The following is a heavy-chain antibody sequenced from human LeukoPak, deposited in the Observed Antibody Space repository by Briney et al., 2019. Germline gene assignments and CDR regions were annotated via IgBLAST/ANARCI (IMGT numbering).Heavy chain of an antibody. CDR1: GGSISSTIYY. J-gene: IGHJ3*02. CDR3: ARHLGGSGSTDAFDI. V-gene: IGHV4-39*01. CDR2: IYYGGKT. Sequence: SETLSLTCTVSGGSISSTIYYCAWIRQPPGKGLEWIGSIYYGGKTYYNPSLKSRVTTSVDTSKNQFSLKLSSVTAPDTAVYYCARHLGGSGSTDAFDIWGQGTVVTVSS. D-gene: IGHD3-3*01.